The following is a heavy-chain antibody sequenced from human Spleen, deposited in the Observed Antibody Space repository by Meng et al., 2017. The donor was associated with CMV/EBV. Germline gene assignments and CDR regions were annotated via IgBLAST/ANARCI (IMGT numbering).Heavy chain of an antibody. CDR2: ISSSSSYI. CDR1: GFTFSSYS. V-gene: IGHV3-21*01. Sequence: GESLKISCAASGFTFSSYSMNWVRQAPGKGLEWVSSISSSSSYIYYADSVKGRFTISRDNAKNSLYLQMNSLRAGDTALYYCAREGVGATLIDYWGQGTLVTVSS. CDR3: AREGVGATLIDY. J-gene: IGHJ4*02. D-gene: IGHD1-26*01.